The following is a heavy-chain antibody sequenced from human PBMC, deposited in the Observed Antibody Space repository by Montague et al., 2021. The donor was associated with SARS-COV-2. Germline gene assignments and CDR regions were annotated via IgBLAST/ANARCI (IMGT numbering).Heavy chain of an antibody. CDR1: GGSISSYY. V-gene: IGHV4-59*01. CDR2: VHYTGST. J-gene: IGHJ4*02. Sequence: SETLSLTCEVSGGSISSYYWSWIRQSPGKGMECIGYVHYTGSTKYNPSLKTRVTLSLDTPKNHCSLKLKSVTAADTAVYYCARAQNTCFIANCVNYFEVWGLGALVTVSS. D-gene: IGHD1-1*01. CDR3: ARAQNTCFIANCVNYFEV.